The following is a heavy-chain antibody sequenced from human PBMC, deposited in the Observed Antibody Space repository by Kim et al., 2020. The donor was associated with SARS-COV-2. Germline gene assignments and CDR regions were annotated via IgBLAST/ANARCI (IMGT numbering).Heavy chain of an antibody. D-gene: IGHD2-2*01. V-gene: IGHV3-23*01. Sequence: KGRFTISRDNSKNTLYLQMNSLRAEDTAVYYCAKDLGYCSSTSCYDAFDIWGQGTMVTVSS. J-gene: IGHJ3*02. CDR3: AKDLGYCSSTSCYDAFDI.